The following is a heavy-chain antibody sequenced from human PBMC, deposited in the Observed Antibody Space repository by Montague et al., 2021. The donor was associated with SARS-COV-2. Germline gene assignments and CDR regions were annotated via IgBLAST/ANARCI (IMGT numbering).Heavy chain of an antibody. D-gene: IGHD3-22*01. Sequence: SETLSLTCTVSGGSITSSLYYWGWLRQPPGKGLEWIGTIHYSDTTSYNPSLKSPVPISADTSKYQFSLKATSVTAADTAVYYCARHATSSGDWGWFDPWGQGTLVTVSS. CDR3: ARHATSSGDWGWFDP. V-gene: IGHV4-39*01. J-gene: IGHJ5*02. CDR1: GGSITSSLYY. CDR2: IHYSDTT.